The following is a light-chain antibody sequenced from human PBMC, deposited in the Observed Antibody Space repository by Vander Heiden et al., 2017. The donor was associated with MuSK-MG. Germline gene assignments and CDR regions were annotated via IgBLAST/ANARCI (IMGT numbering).Light chain of an antibody. CDR3: QQHYNSPLT. CDR2: AAS. CDR1: QPVGSNY. Sequence: EIVLTPPPGTLSLSPGETATLPCRASQPVGSNYLAWYQQKPGQAPRLLISAASSRATGIPDRFSGSGSGTDFTLTISSLEPEDFAVYYCQQHYNSPLTFGHGTKVEIK. J-gene: IGKJ3*01. V-gene: IGKV3-20*01.